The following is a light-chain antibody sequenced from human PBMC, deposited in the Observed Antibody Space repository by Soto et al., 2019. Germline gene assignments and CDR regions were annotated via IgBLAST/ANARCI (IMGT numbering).Light chain of an antibody. Sequence: QSALTQPPSVSGSPGQSITISCTGTISDVGSHNLVSWYQQHPGKAPKLIIYEVSERPSGVSSRFSGSKSGNTASLTVSGLQADDEADYHCCSFAGSNPFPYVFGTGTQLTVL. CDR2: EVS. V-gene: IGLV2-23*02. J-gene: IGLJ1*01. CDR1: ISDVGSHNL. CDR3: CSFAGSNPFPYV.